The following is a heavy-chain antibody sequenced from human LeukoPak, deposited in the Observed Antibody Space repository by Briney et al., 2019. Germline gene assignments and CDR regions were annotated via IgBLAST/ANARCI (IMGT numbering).Heavy chain of an antibody. V-gene: IGHV4-61*02. CDR3: AREIEQQLVNWFDP. Sequence: PSQTLSLTCTVSGGSISSGSYYWSWIRQPAGKGLEWIGRIYTSGSTNYNPSLKSRVTISVDTSKNRFSLKLSSVTAADTAVYYCAREIEQQLVNWFDPWGQGTLVTVSS. J-gene: IGHJ5*02. CDR1: GGSISSGSYY. D-gene: IGHD6-13*01. CDR2: IYTSGST.